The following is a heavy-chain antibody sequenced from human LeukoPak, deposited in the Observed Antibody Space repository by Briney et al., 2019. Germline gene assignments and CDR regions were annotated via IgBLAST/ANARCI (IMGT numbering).Heavy chain of an antibody. J-gene: IGHJ3*01. CDR1: GVSISSSNSY. D-gene: IGHD3-10*01. CDR2: IYYSGNT. Sequence: SETLSLTCTVSGVSISSSNSYWGWIRQPPGKGLEWIGSIYYSGNTYYNASVKSRVTISIDTSKNQFSLKLSSVTAADTAVYYCAKSNGYGLVDSWGKGTMVTVSS. V-gene: IGHV4-39*01. CDR3: AKSNGYGLVDS.